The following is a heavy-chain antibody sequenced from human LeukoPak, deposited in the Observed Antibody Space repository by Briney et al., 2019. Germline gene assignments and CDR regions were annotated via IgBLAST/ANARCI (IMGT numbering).Heavy chain of an antibody. V-gene: IGHV4-59*08. D-gene: IGHD5-24*01. CDR1: GGSISSYY. CDR3: ARQWLPYNWFDP. Sequence: SETLSLTCTVSGGSISSYYWSWIRQPPGKGLEWIGYIYYSGSTNYNPSLKSRVTISVDMSKNQFSLKLSSVTAADTAVYYCARQWLPYNWFDPWGQGTLVTVSS. CDR2: IYYSGST. J-gene: IGHJ5*02.